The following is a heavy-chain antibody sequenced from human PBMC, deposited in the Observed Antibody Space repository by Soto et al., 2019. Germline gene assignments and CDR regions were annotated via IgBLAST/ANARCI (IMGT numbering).Heavy chain of an antibody. V-gene: IGHV4-31*03. CDR1: GGSISSGGYY. Sequence: SETLSLTCTVSGGSISSGGYYWSWIRQHPGKGLEWIGYIYYSGSTYYNPSLKSRVTISVDTSKNQFSLKLSSVTAADTAVYYCARRTYSSTSPFDYWGQGTLVTVSS. J-gene: IGHJ4*02. CDR3: ARRTYSSTSPFDY. D-gene: IGHD2-2*01. CDR2: IYYSGST.